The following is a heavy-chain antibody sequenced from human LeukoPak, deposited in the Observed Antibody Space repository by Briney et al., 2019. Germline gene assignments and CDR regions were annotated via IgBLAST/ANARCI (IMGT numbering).Heavy chain of an antibody. CDR1: GFSFSSYS. CDR2: ISTSSSYI. CDR3: ARAHGAGGLGYQYMDV. D-gene: IGHD2-2*01. J-gene: IGHJ6*03. Sequence: GGSLRLSCAASGFSFSSYSMNWVRQAPGKGLEWVSSISTSSSYIYYADSVKGRFTISRDNAKNSLFLQMNSLRAEDTAVYYCARAHGAGGLGYQYMDVWGKGTTVTISS. V-gene: IGHV3-21*01.